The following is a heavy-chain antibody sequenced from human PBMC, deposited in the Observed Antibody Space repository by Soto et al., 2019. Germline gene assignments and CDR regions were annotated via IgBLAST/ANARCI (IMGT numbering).Heavy chain of an antibody. CDR1: GGTFSSYA. Sequence: QVQLVQSGAEVQKPGSSVKVSCKASGGTFSSYAISWVRQAPGQGLEWMGGIIPIFGTANYAQKFQGRVTITADESTSTAYMELSSLRSEDTAVYYCAGGYCSSTSCYAGYYYYGMDVWGQGTTVTVSS. V-gene: IGHV1-69*01. J-gene: IGHJ6*02. CDR2: IIPIFGTA. D-gene: IGHD2-2*01. CDR3: AGGYCSSTSCYAGYYYYGMDV.